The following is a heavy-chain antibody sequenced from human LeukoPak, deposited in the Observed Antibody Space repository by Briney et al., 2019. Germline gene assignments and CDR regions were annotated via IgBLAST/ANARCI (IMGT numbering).Heavy chain of an antibody. CDR3: AREGYSSGWYPDY. CDR1: GGSFSGYY. CDR2: INHSGST. D-gene: IGHD6-19*01. Sequence: PSETLSLTCAVYGGSFSGYYWSWIRQPPGKGLEWIGEINHSGSTNYNPSLKSRVTISVDTSKNQFSLKLSSVTAADTAVYYCAREGYSSGWYPDYWGQGTLVTVSS. V-gene: IGHV4-34*01. J-gene: IGHJ4*02.